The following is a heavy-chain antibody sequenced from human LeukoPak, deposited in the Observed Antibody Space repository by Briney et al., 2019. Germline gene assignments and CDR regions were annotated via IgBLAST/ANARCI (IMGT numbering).Heavy chain of an antibody. CDR2: IHSGGNT. Sequence: PGVSLRLSCAASGFIVSSEYMSWVRQAPGKRLEWVSIIHSGGNTYYADSVKGRFTISRDNPKNTLSLQMNSLRADDTAEYYCVSHSDSLTTYSFDYWGQGTLVTVSS. V-gene: IGHV3-53*01. CDR1: GFIVSSEY. CDR3: VSHSDSLTTYSFDY. J-gene: IGHJ4*02. D-gene: IGHD3-9*01.